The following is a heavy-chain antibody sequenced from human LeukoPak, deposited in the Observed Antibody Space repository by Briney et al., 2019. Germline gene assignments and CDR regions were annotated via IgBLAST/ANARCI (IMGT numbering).Heavy chain of an antibody. Sequence: GGSLRLSCAASGFTFSSYWMSWVRQAPGKGLEWVANMKQDGSEKYYVDSVKGRFTISRDNAKNSLYLQMNSLRAEDTAVYYCARVAQYCSGGSCYGDYYYMDVWGKGTTVTVSS. CDR1: GFTFSSYW. J-gene: IGHJ6*03. V-gene: IGHV3-7*01. CDR2: MKQDGSEK. D-gene: IGHD2-15*01. CDR3: ARVAQYCSGGSCYGDYYYMDV.